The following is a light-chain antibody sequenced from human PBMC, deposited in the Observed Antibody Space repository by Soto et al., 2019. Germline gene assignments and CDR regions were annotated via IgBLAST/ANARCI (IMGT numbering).Light chain of an antibody. CDR1: SSNIGSNY. CDR3: AAWDDSLSGVV. CDR2: RND. J-gene: IGLJ3*02. V-gene: IGLV1-47*01. Sequence: QSVLTQPPSASVTPGQRVTISWSGSSSNIGSNYVYWYQQLPGTAPKLLIYRNDQRPSGVPDRFSGSKSGTSASLAISGLRSDDEADYYCAAWDDSLSGVVFGGGTKLTVL.